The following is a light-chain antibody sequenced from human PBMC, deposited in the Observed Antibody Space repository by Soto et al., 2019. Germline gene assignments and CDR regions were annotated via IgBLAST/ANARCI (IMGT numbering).Light chain of an antibody. CDR2: GAS. J-gene: IGKJ1*01. V-gene: IGKV3-15*01. CDR3: QQYNNWPPFTWT. Sequence: EIVMTQPPATLSVSPGERATLSCRASQSVSSNLAWYQQKPGQAPRLLIYGASTRATGIPARFSGSGSGTEFTLTISSLQSEDFAVYYCQQYNNWPPFTWTFGQGTKVEIK. CDR1: QSVSSN.